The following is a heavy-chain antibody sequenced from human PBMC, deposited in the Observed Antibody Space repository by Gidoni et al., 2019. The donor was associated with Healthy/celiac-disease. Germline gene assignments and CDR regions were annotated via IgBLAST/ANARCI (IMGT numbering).Heavy chain of an antibody. J-gene: IGHJ4*02. CDR2: ISGSGGST. CDR3: AKDSSQPLLSFSLFDY. Sequence: EVQLVESGGGLVQPGGSLRLSCASSGFTFSSYAMSWVRQAPGKGLEWVSAISGSGGSTYYADSVKGRFTISRDNSKNTLYLQMNSLRAEDTAVYYCAKDSSQPLLSFSLFDYWGQGTLVTVSS. CDR1: GFTFSSYA. D-gene: IGHD2-21*02. V-gene: IGHV3-23*04.